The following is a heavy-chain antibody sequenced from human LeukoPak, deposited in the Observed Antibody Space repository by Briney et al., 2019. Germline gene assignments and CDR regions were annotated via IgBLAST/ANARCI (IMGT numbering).Heavy chain of an antibody. D-gene: IGHD3-22*01. J-gene: IGHJ4*02. CDR1: GGSISSSSYY. CDR2: IYYSGST. Sequence: SETLSLTSTVSGGSISSSSYYWGWIRQPPGKGLEWIGSIYYSGSTYYNPSLKSRVTISVDTSKNQFSLKLSSVTAADTAVYYCARHSGGRYYYDSSGLDYWGQGTLVTVSS. V-gene: IGHV4-39*01. CDR3: ARHSGGRYYYDSSGLDY.